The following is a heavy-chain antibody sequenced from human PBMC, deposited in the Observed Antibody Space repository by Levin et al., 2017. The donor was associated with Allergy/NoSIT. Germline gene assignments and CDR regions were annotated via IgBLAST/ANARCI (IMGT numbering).Heavy chain of an antibody. V-gene: IGHV5-51*01. J-gene: IGHJ6*02. CDR3: ARQGYYGSGSQSHYYYYGMDV. CDR1: GYSFTSYW. Sequence: KVSCKGSGYSFTSYWIGWVRQMPGKGLEWMGIIYPGDSDTRYSPSFQGQVTISADKSISTAYLQWSSLKASDTAMYYCARQGYYGSGSQSHYYYYGMDVWGQGTTVTVSS. D-gene: IGHD3-10*01. CDR2: IYPGDSDT.